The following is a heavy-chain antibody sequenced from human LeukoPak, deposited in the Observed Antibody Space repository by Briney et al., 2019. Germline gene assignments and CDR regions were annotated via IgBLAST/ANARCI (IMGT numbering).Heavy chain of an antibody. J-gene: IGHJ5*02. CDR1: GGSISSGGYY. V-gene: IGHV4-31*03. CDR2: IYYSGST. CDR3: ARAWVEGISYDAAEEINWFGP. Sequence: PSETLSLTCTVSGGSISSGGYYWSWIRQHPGEGLEWIGYIYYSGSTYYNPSLKSRVTISVDTSKNQFSLKLSSVTAAETAVYYCARAWVEGISYDAAEEINWFGPWGQGTLVTVSS. D-gene: IGHD6-13*01.